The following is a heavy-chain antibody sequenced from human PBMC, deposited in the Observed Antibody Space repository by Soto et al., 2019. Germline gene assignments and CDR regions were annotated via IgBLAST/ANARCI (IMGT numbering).Heavy chain of an antibody. D-gene: IGHD1-20*01. CDR1: GFTFSNYA. J-gene: IGHJ6*03. Sequence: PGGSLRLSCAASGFTFSNYAMSWVRQAPGKGQEWVSGINDIGSSTYYPDTVKGRFTISRDNSKNKLYLQMNSLRAEDTAVYFCAKGITGIYMGVWGKGTTVTVSS. V-gene: IGHV3-23*01. CDR3: AKGITGIYMGV. CDR2: INDIGSST.